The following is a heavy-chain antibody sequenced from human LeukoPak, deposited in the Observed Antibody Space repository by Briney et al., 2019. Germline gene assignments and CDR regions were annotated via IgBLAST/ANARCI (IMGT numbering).Heavy chain of an antibody. V-gene: IGHV4-59*01. CDR2: IYYSGST. J-gene: IGHJ6*03. Sequence: PSETLSLTCTVSGGSISSYYWSWIRQPPGKGLEWIGYIYYSGSTNYNPSLKSRVTISVDTSKNQFSLKLSSVTAADTAVYYCARSEYCSSTSCYAYYYYMDVWGKGTTVTVSS. CDR1: GGSISSYY. D-gene: IGHD2-2*01. CDR3: ARSEYCSSTSCYAYYYYMDV.